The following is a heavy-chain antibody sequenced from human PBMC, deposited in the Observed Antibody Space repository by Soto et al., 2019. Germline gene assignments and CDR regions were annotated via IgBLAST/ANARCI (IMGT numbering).Heavy chain of an antibody. V-gene: IGHV3-23*01. Sequence: EVQLLESGGGLVQPGGSLRLFCAASGFTFSTYAMTWVRQAPGKGLEWVSAISGSGAGTYYADSVKGRFTISRDNSKNTLYLQINSLRAEDTAVYYCANYLTAVGATSPFDYWGQGTLVTVSS. J-gene: IGHJ4*02. CDR2: ISGSGAGT. CDR3: ANYLTAVGATSPFDY. D-gene: IGHD1-26*01. CDR1: GFTFSTYA.